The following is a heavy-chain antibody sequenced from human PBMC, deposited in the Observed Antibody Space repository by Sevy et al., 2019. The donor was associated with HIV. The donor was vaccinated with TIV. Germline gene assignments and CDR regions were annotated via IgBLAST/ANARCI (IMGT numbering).Heavy chain of an antibody. J-gene: IGHJ4*02. CDR1: GGSFNGYY. Sequence: SETLSLTCAVYGGSFNGYYWSWIRQPPGRGLERIGEINLSGRTNYNPSLKSRVAISVDTSKNQFSLELGSMTAADTAVYYCARVLFNGRSQITRFGADAFDYWGQGALVTVSS. CDR3: ARVLFNGRSQITRFGADAFDY. D-gene: IGHD3-3*01. CDR2: INLSGRT. V-gene: IGHV4-34*01.